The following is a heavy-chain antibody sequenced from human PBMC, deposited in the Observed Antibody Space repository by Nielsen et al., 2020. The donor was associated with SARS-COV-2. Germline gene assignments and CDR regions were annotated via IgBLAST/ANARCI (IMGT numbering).Heavy chain of an antibody. CDR2: ISSSSSYI. Sequence: GGSLRLSCAASGFTFSSYSMNWVRQAPGKGLEWVSSISSSSSYIYYADSVKGRFTISRDNAKNSLYLQMNSLRAENTAVYYCARFCGIFGVGAFDIWGQGTMVTVSS. V-gene: IGHV3-21*01. CDR3: ARFCGIFGVGAFDI. CDR1: GFTFSSYS. D-gene: IGHD3-3*01. J-gene: IGHJ3*02.